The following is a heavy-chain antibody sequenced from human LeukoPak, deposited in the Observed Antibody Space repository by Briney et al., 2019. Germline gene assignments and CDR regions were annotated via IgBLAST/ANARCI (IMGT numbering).Heavy chain of an antibody. CDR1: GGSISSYY. D-gene: IGHD1-26*01. Sequence: SETLSLTCTVSGGSISSYYWSWIRQPPGKGLEWIGYIYYSGGTNYNPSLKSRVTISVDTSKNQFSLKLSSVTAADTAVYYCARLGLSNSGSYLAPSDYWGQGTLVTVSS. J-gene: IGHJ4*02. CDR2: IYYSGGT. CDR3: ARLGLSNSGSYLAPSDY. V-gene: IGHV4-59*08.